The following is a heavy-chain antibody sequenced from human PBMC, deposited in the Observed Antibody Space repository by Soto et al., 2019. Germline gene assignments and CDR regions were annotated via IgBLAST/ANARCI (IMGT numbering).Heavy chain of an antibody. J-gene: IGHJ5*02. Sequence: QVQLQESGPGLVRPSETLSLTCTVSGDSITSNYWSWIRQSPGQGLEWIGYFHYSLNTNYNPSLKSRVIISVDTSKNQFFLKLTSVTAADTAMYYCAKPKEGGFDPWGQGILVTVSS. V-gene: IGHV4-59*01. CDR2: FHYSLNT. CDR3: AKPKEGGFDP. D-gene: IGHD3-16*01. CDR1: GDSITSNY.